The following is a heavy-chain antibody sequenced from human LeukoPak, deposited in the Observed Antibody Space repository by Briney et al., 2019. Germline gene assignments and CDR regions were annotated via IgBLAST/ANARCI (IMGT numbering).Heavy chain of an antibody. Sequence: ASVKVSCKVSGYTLTELSMHWVRQAPGKGLEWMGGFDPEDGETIYAQTFQGRVTMTEDTSTDTAYMELSSLRSEDTAVYYCATASVGYCSGGSCYTDYYYYYMDVWGKGTTVTVSS. J-gene: IGHJ6*03. CDR3: ATASVGYCSGGSCYTDYYYYYMDV. V-gene: IGHV1-24*01. CDR1: GYTLTELS. D-gene: IGHD2-15*01. CDR2: FDPEDGET.